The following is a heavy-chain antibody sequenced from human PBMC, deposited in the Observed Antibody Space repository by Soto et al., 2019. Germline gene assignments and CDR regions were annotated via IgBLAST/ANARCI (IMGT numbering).Heavy chain of an antibody. D-gene: IGHD2-21*02. V-gene: IGHV4-59*01. Sequence: PSETLSLTCTVSGGSISSYYWSWIRQPPGKGLEWIGYIYYSGSTNYNPSLKSRVTISVDTSKNQFSLKLSSVTAADTAVYYCARWGLDPMRLDYWGQGTRVTVSS. J-gene: IGHJ4*02. CDR3: ARWGLDPMRLDY. CDR2: IYYSGST. CDR1: GGSISSYY.